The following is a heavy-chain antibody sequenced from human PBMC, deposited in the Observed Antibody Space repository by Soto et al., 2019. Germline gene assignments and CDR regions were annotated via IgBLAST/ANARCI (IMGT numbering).Heavy chain of an antibody. Sequence: QVQLVQSGAEVKKPGSSLKVSCKASGDTFSSYAISWVRQAPGQGLEWMGGIIPIFGTANYAQKFHGRVTITADESTSTAYMELSSLRSEDTAVYYCARAYYYDSSGYYPVSSDYWGQGTLVTVSS. CDR1: GDTFSSYA. J-gene: IGHJ4*02. V-gene: IGHV1-69*01. D-gene: IGHD3-22*01. CDR3: ARAYYYDSSGYYPVSSDY. CDR2: IIPIFGTA.